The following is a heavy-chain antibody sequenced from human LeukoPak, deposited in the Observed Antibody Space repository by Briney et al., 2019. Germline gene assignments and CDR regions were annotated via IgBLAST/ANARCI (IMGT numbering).Heavy chain of an antibody. CDR1: GYIFTSYW. CDR2: TYPGDLRV. Sequence: GESLQISCQGFGYIFTSYWIGWVRQLPGKGMEWMGVTYPGDLRVRYNPSFQGQVTISVDKSINTAYLQWVSLRASDSAMYYCACRDLTSTWSFRWGQGTLVTVSS. CDR3: ACRDLTSTWSFR. V-gene: IGHV5-51*01. D-gene: IGHD6-13*01. J-gene: IGHJ4*02.